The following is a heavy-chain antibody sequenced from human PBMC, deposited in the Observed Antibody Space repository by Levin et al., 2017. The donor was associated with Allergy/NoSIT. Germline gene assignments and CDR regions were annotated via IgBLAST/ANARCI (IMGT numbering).Heavy chain of an antibody. CDR2: ISYDGSNK. CDR3: AKPGFLEWLYAFDI. CDR1: GFTFSSYG. Sequence: GGSLRLSCAASGFTFSSYGMHWVRQAPGKGLEWVAVISYDGSNKYYADSVKGRFTISRDNSKNTLYLQMNSLRAEDTAVYYCAKPGFLEWLYAFDIWGQGTMVTVSS. V-gene: IGHV3-30*18. J-gene: IGHJ3*02. D-gene: IGHD3-3*01.